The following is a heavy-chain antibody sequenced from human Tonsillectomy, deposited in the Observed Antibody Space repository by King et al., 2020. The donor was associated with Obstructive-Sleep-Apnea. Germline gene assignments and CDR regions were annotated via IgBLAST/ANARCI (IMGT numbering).Heavy chain of an antibody. CDR3: ARGLLRFLEWLLPFDY. CDR2: ISSSSYI. J-gene: IGHJ4*02. CDR1: GFTFSSYS. V-gene: IGHV3-21*01. D-gene: IGHD3-3*01. Sequence: VQLVESGGGLVKPGGSLRLSCAASGFTFSSYSMNWVRQAPGKGLEWVSSISSSSYIYYADSVKGRFTISRDNAKNSLYLQMNSLRAEDTAVYYCARGLLRFLEWLLPFDYWGQGTLVTVSS.